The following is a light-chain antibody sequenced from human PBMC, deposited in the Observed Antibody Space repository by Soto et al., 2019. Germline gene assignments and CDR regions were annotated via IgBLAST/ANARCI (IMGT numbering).Light chain of an antibody. CDR2: DIN. CDR3: CSYAGSYTVV. V-gene: IGLV2-11*01. Sequence: QSALTQPRSVSGSPGQSVTVSYTGTSRDVGAYNFVSWYQHHPGTAPKLIMFDINKRPSGVPDRFSGSKSGNTASLTISGLQAEDEAAYYCCSYAGSYTVVFGGGTKVTVL. J-gene: IGLJ2*01. CDR1: SRDVGAYNF.